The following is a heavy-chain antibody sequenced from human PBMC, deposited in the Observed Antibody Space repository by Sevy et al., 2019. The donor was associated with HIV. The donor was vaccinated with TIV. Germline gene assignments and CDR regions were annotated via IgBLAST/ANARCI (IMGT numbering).Heavy chain of an antibody. CDR1: GFTFSDHY. V-gene: IGHV3-72*01. J-gene: IGHJ4*02. CDR3: ATHAGIAAAGRVFDY. CDR2: TRNKADSYTT. Sequence: GGSLRLSCAASGFTFSDHYMEWVRQAPGKGLEWVGRTRNKADSYTTEYAASVRGRFTISRDDSTNSLYLQMNSLKTGDTAVDYCATHAGIAAAGRVFDYWGQGTLVTVSS. D-gene: IGHD6-13*01.